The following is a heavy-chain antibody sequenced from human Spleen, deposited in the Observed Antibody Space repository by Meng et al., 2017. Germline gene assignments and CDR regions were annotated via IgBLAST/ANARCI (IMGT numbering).Heavy chain of an antibody. V-gene: IGHV4-59*01. CDR3: ARGGYSYDYFFDY. J-gene: IGHJ4*02. CDR2: IYYSGST. CDR1: GGSLHNYY. Sequence: SETLSLTCTVSGGSLHNYYWSWIRQPPGQGLEWIGYIYYSGSTNYNPSLKGRVTMSVDTSKNQFSLKLNSVTAADSAVYYCARGGYSYDYFFDYWGQGTLVTVSS. D-gene: IGHD5-18*01.